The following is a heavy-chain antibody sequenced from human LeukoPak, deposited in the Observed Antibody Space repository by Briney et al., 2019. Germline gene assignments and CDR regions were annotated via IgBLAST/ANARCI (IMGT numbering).Heavy chain of an antibody. D-gene: IGHD3-10*01. CDR2: INPSGGSR. V-gene: IGHV1-46*01. CDR1: VYTFTSYY. CDR3: ARDLLRRVGRGYGSGRPTLDYGMDV. Sequence: ASVTVSRKSSVYTFTSYYMHWVRQAPGQGLAWMGIINPSGGSRRNAQKFQGRVTMTRDTSTRTVYMELSSLRSEDTAVYYCARDLLRRVGRGYGSGRPTLDYGMDVWGQGTTVTVSS. J-gene: IGHJ6*02.